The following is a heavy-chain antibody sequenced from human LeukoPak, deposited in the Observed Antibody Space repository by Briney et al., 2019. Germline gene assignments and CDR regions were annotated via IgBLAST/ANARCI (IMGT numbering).Heavy chain of an antibody. Sequence: SETLSLTCTVSGGSISSYYWSWIRQPPGKGLEWIGYIYTSGSTNYNPSLKSRVTISVDTSKNRFSLKLSSVTAADTAVYYCARQRGYSYGPAFDYWGQGTLVTVSS. D-gene: IGHD5-18*01. J-gene: IGHJ4*02. CDR3: ARQRGYSYGPAFDY. CDR1: GGSISSYY. V-gene: IGHV4-4*09. CDR2: IYTSGST.